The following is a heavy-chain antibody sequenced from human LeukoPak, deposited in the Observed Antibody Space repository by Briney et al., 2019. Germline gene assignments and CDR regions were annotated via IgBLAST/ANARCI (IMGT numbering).Heavy chain of an antibody. J-gene: IGHJ2*01. CDR3: ARALLRYDSSSRSLHWYFDL. CDR1: GGSISYYY. D-gene: IGHD3-22*01. V-gene: IGHV4-59*01. Sequence: SETLSLTCTVSGGSISYYYWSWVRQPPGKGLEWIGYIYHGESTNYNPSLKSRVSISVDTSKNQFSLTLTSVTAADTAVYYCARALLRYDSSSRSLHWYFDLWGRGTPVTASS. CDR2: IYHGEST.